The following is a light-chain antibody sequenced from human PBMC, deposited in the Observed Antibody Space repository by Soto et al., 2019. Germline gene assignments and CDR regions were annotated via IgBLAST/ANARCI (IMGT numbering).Light chain of an antibody. CDR3: QQYGSSPL. Sequence: EIVLTQSPCTLSLSPFEIATLSCSSSQSVSSSYLAWYQQKPGQAPRLLIYGASSRATGIPDRFSGSGSGTDFTLTISRLEPEDFAVYYCQQYGSSPLFGQGTKVDIK. V-gene: IGKV3-20*01. J-gene: IGKJ1*01. CDR1: QSVSSSY. CDR2: GAS.